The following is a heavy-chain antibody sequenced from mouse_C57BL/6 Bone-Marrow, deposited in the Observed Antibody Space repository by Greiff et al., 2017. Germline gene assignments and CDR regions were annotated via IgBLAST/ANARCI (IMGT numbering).Heavy chain of an antibody. CDR2: IDTSDSET. D-gene: IGHD3-1*01. CDR1: GYTFTSSW. Sequence: QVQLQQPGAELVRPGSSVKLSCKASGYTFTSSWMHWVKQRPIQGLEWIGNIDTSDSETHYNQNFKDQATLTVDKSSSTAYMQLSSLTSEDSAVYYCAIDLGHDWGQGTTLTVSA. CDR3: AIDLGHD. J-gene: IGHJ2*01. V-gene: IGHV1-52*01.